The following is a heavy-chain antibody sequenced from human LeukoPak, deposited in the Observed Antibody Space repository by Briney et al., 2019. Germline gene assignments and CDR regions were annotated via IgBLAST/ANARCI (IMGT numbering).Heavy chain of an antibody. V-gene: IGHV3-74*01. J-gene: IGHJ4*02. CDR1: GFTFSTYW. D-gene: IGHD4-17*01. CDR3: AKGRFYFDY. Sequence: GGSLRLSCAASGFTFSTYWMHWVRQAPGKGLVWVSHFNSDGSSTSYADSVKGRFTISRDNAKNTLYLQMKSLRGEDTAVYYCAKGRFYFDYWGQGTLVTVSS. CDR2: FNSDGSST.